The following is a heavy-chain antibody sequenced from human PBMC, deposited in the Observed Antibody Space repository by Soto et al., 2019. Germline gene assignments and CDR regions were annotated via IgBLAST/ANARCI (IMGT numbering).Heavy chain of an antibody. V-gene: IGHV3-30*03. CDR2: ISYDGSNK. CDR3: ASDPGGGYSSSWFDY. Sequence: GGSLRLSCAASGFTFSSYGMHWVRQAPGKGLEWVAVISYDGSNKYYADSVKGRFTISRDNSKNTLNLQMNSLRAEDTAVDYCASDPGGGYSSSWFDYWGQGTLVTVSS. CDR1: GFTFSSYG. J-gene: IGHJ4*02. D-gene: IGHD6-13*01.